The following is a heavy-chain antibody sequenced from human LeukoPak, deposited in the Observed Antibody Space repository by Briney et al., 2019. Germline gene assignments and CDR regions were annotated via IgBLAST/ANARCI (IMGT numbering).Heavy chain of an antibody. V-gene: IGHV1-2*02. CDR1: GYTFTSYC. D-gene: IGHD6-6*01. J-gene: IGHJ4*02. CDR2: INPNSGGT. Sequence: ASVKVSCKASGYTFTSYCMHWVRQAPGQGLEWMGWINPNSGGTNYAQKFQGRVTMTRDTSISTAYMEVSSLRSDDTAVYYCARGGDIASRPFDYWGQGTLVTVSS. CDR3: ARGGDIASRPFDY.